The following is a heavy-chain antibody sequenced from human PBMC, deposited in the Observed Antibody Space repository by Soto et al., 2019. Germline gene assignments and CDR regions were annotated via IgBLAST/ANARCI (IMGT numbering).Heavy chain of an antibody. CDR2: FNPNSGDT. V-gene: IGHV1-2*02. CDR1: GYIFTAYS. Sequence: ASVKVSCKSSGYIFTAYSMHWLRQAPGQGLEWVGWFNPNSGDTIYAQKFQGRVTLTGDTSISTAYMELYSLTSDDRAVYYCAREASAVISLDYWGQGTLVTVSS. D-gene: IGHD6-19*01. CDR3: AREASAVISLDY. J-gene: IGHJ4*02.